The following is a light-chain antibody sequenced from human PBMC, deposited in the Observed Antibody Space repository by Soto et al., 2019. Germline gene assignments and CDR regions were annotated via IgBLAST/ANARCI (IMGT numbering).Light chain of an antibody. CDR1: ESFSSN. CDR3: QQYNDWPLT. V-gene: IGKV3-15*01. J-gene: IGKJ4*01. CDR2: GAS. Sequence: EIVMTQSSVTLSVSPGERATLSCRASESFSSNLAWYQQKPGQAPRLLIYGASTRATGVPARFSGSESGTEFTLTISSLQSEDFAVYYCQQYNDWPLTFGGGTKVKIK.